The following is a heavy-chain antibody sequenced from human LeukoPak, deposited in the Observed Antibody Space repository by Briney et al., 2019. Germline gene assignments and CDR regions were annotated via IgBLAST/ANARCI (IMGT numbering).Heavy chain of an antibody. CDR2: ISSSSSYI. J-gene: IGHJ6*03. CDR3: ARADGDYPHYYYMDV. V-gene: IGHV3-21*01. Sequence: GGSLRLSCAASGFSFSSYSMNWVRQAPGKGLEWVSSISSSSSYIYYADSVKGRFTISRDNAKNSLYLQMNSLRAEDTAVYYCARADGDYPHYYYMDVWGKGTTVTISS. CDR1: GFSFSSYS. D-gene: IGHD4-17*01.